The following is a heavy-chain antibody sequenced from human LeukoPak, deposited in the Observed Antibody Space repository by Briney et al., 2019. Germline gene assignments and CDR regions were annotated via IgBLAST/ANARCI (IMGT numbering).Heavy chain of an antibody. V-gene: IGHV6-1*01. D-gene: IGHD1-26*01. CDR2: TYYRSKWYG. J-gene: IGHJ3*01. Sequence: SQTLSLTCAISGDSVSSKNVAWNWIRQSPSRGLEWLGRTYYRSKWYGDYAVSVRGRISINPDTSKNQFSLQLNSVTPEDTAVYYCAREGGDAFDVWGQGTMVTVSS. CDR1: GDSVSSKNVA. CDR3: AREGGDAFDV.